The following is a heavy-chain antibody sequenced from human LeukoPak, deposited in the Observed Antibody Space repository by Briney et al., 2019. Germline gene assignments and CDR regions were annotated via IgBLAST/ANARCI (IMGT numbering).Heavy chain of an antibody. CDR3: AKDRPNYYGTNGHYYTRNGDY. V-gene: IGHV3-23*01. J-gene: IGHJ4*02. CDR2: ISGSGDYT. D-gene: IGHD3-22*01. CDR1: GFTFNNYA. Sequence: GGSLRLSCAASGFTFNNYAMSWVRQAPGKGLEWVSSISGSGDYTFYADSVKGRFTISRDNSKDTLYLLMNSLRVEDTAIYYCAKDRPNYYGTNGHYYTRNGDYWGQGTLVTVSS.